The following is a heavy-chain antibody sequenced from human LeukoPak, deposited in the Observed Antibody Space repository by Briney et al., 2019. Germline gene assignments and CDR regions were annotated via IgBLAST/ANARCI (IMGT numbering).Heavy chain of an antibody. CDR1: GFTFSDYY. V-gene: IGHV3-11*01. J-gene: IGHJ4*02. CDR3: ARDRGYSSSWGSFDY. Sequence: GGSLRLSCAASGFTFSDYYMSWIRQAPGKGLEGVSYISSSGSTIYYEDSVKGRFTISRDNAKNSLYLQMNSLRAEDTAVYYCARDRGYSSSWGSFDYWGQGTLVTVSS. D-gene: IGHD6-13*01. CDR2: ISSSGSTI.